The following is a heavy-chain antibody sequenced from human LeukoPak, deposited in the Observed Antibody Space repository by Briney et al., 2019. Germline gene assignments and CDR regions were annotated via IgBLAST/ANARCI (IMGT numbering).Heavy chain of an antibody. J-gene: IGHJ6*02. CDR1: GYSISSGYY. V-gene: IGHV4-38-2*02. CDR3: ARVGVVVVVAATPSDYYGMDV. Sequence: SETLSLTCTVSGYSISSGYYWGWIRQPPGKGLEWIGSIYHSGSTYYNPSLKSRVTISVDTSKNQFSLKLSSVTAADTAVYYCARVGVVVVVAATPSDYYGMDVWGQGTTVTVSS. CDR2: IYHSGST. D-gene: IGHD2-15*01.